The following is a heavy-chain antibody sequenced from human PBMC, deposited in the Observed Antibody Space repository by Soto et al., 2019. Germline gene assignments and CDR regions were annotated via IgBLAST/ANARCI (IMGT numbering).Heavy chain of an antibody. V-gene: IGHV4-34*01. CDR1: GGSFSGYY. Sequence: SETLCLTCAVYGGSFSGYYGSWIRQPPGKGLEWIGEINHSGSTNYNPSLKSRVTISVDTSKNQFSLKLSSVTAADTAVYYCASVTIFGVAANWFDPWGHGTLVTVSS. CDR2: INHSGST. D-gene: IGHD3-3*01. CDR3: ASVTIFGVAANWFDP. J-gene: IGHJ5*02.